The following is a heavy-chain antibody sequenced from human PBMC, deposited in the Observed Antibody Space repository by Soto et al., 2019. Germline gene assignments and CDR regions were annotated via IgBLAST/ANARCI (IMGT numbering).Heavy chain of an antibody. CDR2: ISAYNGNT. D-gene: IGHD2-15*01. CDR3: ARDGARYNIVVVVAATPEYYYYGMDV. CDR1: GYTFTSYG. Sequence: EASVKVSCKASGYTFTSYGISWVRRAPGQGLEWMGWISAYNGNTNYAQKLQGRVTMTTDTSTSTAYMELRSLRSDDTAVYYCARDGARYNIVVVVAATPEYYYYGMDVWGQGTTVTVSS. J-gene: IGHJ6*02. V-gene: IGHV1-18*04.